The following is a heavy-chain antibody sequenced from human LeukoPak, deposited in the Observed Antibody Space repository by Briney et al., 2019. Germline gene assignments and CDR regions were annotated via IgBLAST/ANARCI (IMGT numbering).Heavy chain of an antibody. CDR2: ISVYNGNT. CDR1: GYSFVSYG. J-gene: IGHJ5*02. D-gene: IGHD6-13*01. Sequence: ASVMVSCKASGYSFVSYGISWVRQAPGQGLEWMGWISVYNGNTNYAQKLQGRVTMTTDASTSTAYMDLRSLRSDDTAVYYCARDIAAAGENWFDPWGQGTLVTVSS. V-gene: IGHV1-18*01. CDR3: ARDIAAAGENWFDP.